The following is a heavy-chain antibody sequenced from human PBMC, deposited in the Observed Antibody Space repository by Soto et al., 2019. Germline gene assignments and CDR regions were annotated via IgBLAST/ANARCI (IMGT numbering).Heavy chain of an antibody. Sequence: ASVKVSCKASGGTFSSYTISWVRQAPGQGLGWMGRIIPILGIANYAQKFQGRVTITADKSTSTAYMELSSLRSEDTAVYYCARSDYGGKIDYWGQGTLVTVSS. CDR1: GGTFSSYT. CDR3: ARSDYGGKIDY. D-gene: IGHD4-17*01. J-gene: IGHJ4*02. V-gene: IGHV1-69*02. CDR2: IIPILGIA.